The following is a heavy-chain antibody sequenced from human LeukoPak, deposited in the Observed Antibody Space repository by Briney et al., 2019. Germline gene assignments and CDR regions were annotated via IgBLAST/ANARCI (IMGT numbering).Heavy chain of an antibody. CDR2: ISGSGGST. J-gene: IGHJ4*02. D-gene: IGHD2/OR15-2a*01. CDR3: TLDF. CDR1: GFTFSGYT. Sequence: GGSLRLCCEGSGFTFSGYTIHWVRQAPGKGLEWVSAISGSGGSTYYADSVKGRFTISRDNSKNTLYLQMNSLRAEDTAVAIGTLDFRGQGTLVTVSS. V-gene: IGHV3-23*01.